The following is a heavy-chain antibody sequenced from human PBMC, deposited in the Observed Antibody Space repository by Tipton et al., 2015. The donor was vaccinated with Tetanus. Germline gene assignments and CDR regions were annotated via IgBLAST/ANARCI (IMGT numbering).Heavy chain of an antibody. CDR2: VNDRGRT. CDR1: GGALRAHF. J-gene: IGHJ6*02. CDR3: AGDRGLTTSGGIGMDV. D-gene: IGHD4-17*01. Sequence: TLSLTCGIYGGALRAHFWSWIRQTPGRGLEWVGEVNDRGRTNYNPSFKSRVTISVDMSKNQVSLKLTSVTAADTAVYYCAGDRGLTTSGGIGMDVWGQGTTVTVSS. V-gene: IGHV4-34*01.